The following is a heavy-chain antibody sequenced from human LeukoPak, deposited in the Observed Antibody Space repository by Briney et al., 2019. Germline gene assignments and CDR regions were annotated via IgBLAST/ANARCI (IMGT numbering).Heavy chain of an antibody. CDR2: ISWNSGSI. CDR1: GFTFDDYA. Sequence: GGSLRLSCAASGFTFDDYAMHWVRQAPGKGLEWVSGISWNSGSIGYADSVKGRFTISRDNAKNSLYLQMNSLRAEDTAVYYCARDKSFDFWSGYPNYWGQGTLVTVSS. CDR3: ARDKSFDFWSGYPNY. J-gene: IGHJ4*02. V-gene: IGHV3-9*01. D-gene: IGHD3-3*01.